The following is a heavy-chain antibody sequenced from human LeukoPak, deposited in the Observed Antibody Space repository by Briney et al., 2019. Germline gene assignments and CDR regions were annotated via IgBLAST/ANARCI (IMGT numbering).Heavy chain of an antibody. J-gene: IGHJ4*02. Sequence: SVKVSCKASGGTFSSYAISWVRQAPGQGLEWMGGIIPIFGTANYAQKFQGRVTITADKSTSTAYMELSSLRSEGTAVYYCARDRYCSGGSCYGFDYWGQGTLVTVSS. D-gene: IGHD2-15*01. V-gene: IGHV1-69*06. CDR1: GGTFSSYA. CDR3: ARDRYCSGGSCYGFDY. CDR2: IIPIFGTA.